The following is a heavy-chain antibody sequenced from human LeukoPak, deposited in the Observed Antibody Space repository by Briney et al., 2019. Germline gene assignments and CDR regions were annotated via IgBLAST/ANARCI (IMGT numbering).Heavy chain of an antibody. CDR3: ARDLSYGSALYYFDY. CDR1: GFTFGAYS. V-gene: IGHV3-48*04. D-gene: IGHD3-10*01. CDR2: ISSSSSTI. J-gene: IGHJ4*02. Sequence: PGGSLRLSCAASGFTFGAYSMNWVRQAPGKGLEWISYISSSSSTIYYADSVKGRFTISRDNAQNSLYLQMNSLRAEDTAVYSCARDLSYGSALYYFDYWGQGTLVTVSS.